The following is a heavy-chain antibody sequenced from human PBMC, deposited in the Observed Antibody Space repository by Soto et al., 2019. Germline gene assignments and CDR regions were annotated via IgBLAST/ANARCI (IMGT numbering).Heavy chain of an antibody. CDR3: AKTRYSDYEVVP. V-gene: IGHV3-23*01. CDR2: ISGSASNT. J-gene: IGHJ5*02. Sequence: GGSLRLSCAASGFAFSSYAITWVRQAPGRGLEWVSAISGSASNTYYADSVKGRFSISGENSKNTVYLQLNSLRVEDSAVYYWAKTRYSDYEVVPWGQGAKVTV. D-gene: IGHD5-12*01. CDR1: GFAFSSYA.